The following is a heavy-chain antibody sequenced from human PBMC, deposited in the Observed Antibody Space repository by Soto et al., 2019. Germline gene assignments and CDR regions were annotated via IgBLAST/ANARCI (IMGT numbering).Heavy chain of an antibody. CDR3: ARAPWPQYYYDSVAYQPTYYFDY. V-gene: IGHV4-31*03. Sequence: TLSLTCTVSGGSISSGGYYWSWIRQLPGKGLEWIGYIYYSGHTYYSPSLKSRLTISVDTSKNQFSLKLSSVTAADTAVYYCARAPWPQYYYDSVAYQPTYYFDYWGRGTLVTVSS. D-gene: IGHD3-22*01. CDR1: GGSISSGGYY. J-gene: IGHJ4*02. CDR2: IYYSGHT.